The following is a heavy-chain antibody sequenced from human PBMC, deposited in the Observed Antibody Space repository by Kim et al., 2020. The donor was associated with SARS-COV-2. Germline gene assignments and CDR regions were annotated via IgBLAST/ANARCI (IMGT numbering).Heavy chain of an antibody. J-gene: IGHJ4*02. V-gene: IGHV4-39*01. Sequence: NTALKSRVTISVDTSKNQFSLKLSSVTAADTAVYYCVSYYYDSSGYYRDYWGQGTLVTVSS. D-gene: IGHD3-22*01. CDR3: VSYYYDSSGYYRDY.